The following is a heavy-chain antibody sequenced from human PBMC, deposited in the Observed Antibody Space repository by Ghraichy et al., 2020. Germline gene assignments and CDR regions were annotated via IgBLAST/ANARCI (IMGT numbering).Heavy chain of an antibody. J-gene: IGHJ6*02. CDR3: ARRPVKYYYGMDV. D-gene: IGHD1-14*01. CDR2: INHSGST. V-gene: IGHV4-34*01. Sequence: ETLSLTCAVYGGSFSGYYWSWIRQPPGKGLEWIGEINHSGSTNYNPSLKSRVTISVDTSKNQFSLKLSSVTAADTAVYYCARRPVKYYYGMDVWGQGTTVTVSS. CDR1: GGSFSGYY.